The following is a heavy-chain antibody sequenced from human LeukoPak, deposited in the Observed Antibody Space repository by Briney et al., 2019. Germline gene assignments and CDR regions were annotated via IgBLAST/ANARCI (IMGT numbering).Heavy chain of an antibody. D-gene: IGHD6-19*01. CDR2: IYPGDSDT. CDR3: ARTGYSSGWYGSFDI. CDR1: GYSFTNYW. V-gene: IGHV5-51*01. J-gene: IGHJ3*02. Sequence: GESLKISCKGSGYSFTNYWIGWVRQMSGKGLEWMGIIYPGDSDTRYSPSFQGQVTISADKSIITAYLQWSSLKASDTAMYCCARTGYSSGWYGSFDIWGQGTLVTVSS.